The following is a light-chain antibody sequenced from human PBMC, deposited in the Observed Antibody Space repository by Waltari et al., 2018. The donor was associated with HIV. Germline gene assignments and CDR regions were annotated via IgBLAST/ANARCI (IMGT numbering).Light chain of an antibody. Sequence: QSALTQPRSMSGSPGQSVTISCTGTSSDVGGYNYVSWYQQHPGKAPKLMIFDVNKRPSGVPGRFSGSKSGNTASLTISGLQAEDEADYYCCSHADNLRWVFGGGIKLSVL. J-gene: IGLJ2*01. CDR3: CSHADNLRWV. CDR1: SSDVGGYNY. CDR2: DVN. V-gene: IGLV2-11*01.